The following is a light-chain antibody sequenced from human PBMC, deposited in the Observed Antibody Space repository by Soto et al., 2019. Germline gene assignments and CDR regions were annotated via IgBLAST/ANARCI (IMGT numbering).Light chain of an antibody. J-gene: IGKJ1*01. Sequence: EIVSTQSPGTLSLSPGDRATLSCRASHSINTSFLAWFQQKPGQAPRLLIYAASTRATGIPDRFSGSASETDFTLTISSLQPEDFATYYCQQSYSTPWTFGQGTKVDIK. CDR2: AAS. CDR1: HSINTSF. CDR3: QQSYSTPWT. V-gene: IGKV3-20*01.